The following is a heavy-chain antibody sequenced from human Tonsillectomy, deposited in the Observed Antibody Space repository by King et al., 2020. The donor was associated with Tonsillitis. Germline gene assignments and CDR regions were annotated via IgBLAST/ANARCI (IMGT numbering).Heavy chain of an antibody. CDR1: GFAFSNYW. D-gene: IGHD7-27*01. J-gene: IGHJ4*02. V-gene: IGHV3-74*01. CDR2: IKGDGTYT. CDR3: VRDGEKWNFDH. Sequence: VQLVESGGGLVQPGGSLRLSCAASGFAFSNYWMHWIRQAPGKGLVWVARIKGDGTYTNYADSVKGRFTVSRDNAKNTLYLQMNSLRAEDTAIYYCVRDGEKWNFDHWGQGSRVTVSS.